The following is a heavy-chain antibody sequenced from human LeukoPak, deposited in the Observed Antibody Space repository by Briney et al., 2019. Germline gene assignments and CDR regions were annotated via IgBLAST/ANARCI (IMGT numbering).Heavy chain of an antibody. Sequence: SETLSLTCAVYGGSFSGYYWSWIRQPPGKGLEWIGEINHSGSTNYNPSLKSRVTISVDTSKNQFSLKLSSVTAADTAVYYCARTVRALYGSGSYYRGYYFDYWGQGTLVTVSS. D-gene: IGHD3-10*01. CDR1: GGSFSGYY. CDR3: ARTVRALYGSGSYYRGYYFDY. V-gene: IGHV4-34*01. J-gene: IGHJ4*02. CDR2: INHSGST.